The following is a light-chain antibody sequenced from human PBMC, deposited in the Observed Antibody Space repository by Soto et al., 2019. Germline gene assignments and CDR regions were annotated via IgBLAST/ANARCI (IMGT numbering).Light chain of an antibody. CDR1: QSISSW. CDR3: QQYNSYPWT. Sequence: DIQMTQSPSTLSASLGDRVTITCRASQSISSWLAWYQHKPGKAPKLLIYDASSLESGVPSRFSGSGSGTEFTLTISSLQPDDFATYYCQQYNSYPWTFGQGTKVDIK. J-gene: IGKJ1*01. CDR2: DAS. V-gene: IGKV1-5*01.